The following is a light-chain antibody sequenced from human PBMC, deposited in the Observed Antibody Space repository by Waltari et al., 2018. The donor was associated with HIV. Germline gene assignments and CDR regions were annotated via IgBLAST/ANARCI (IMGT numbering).Light chain of an antibody. CDR2: EVY. CDR3: TSYAGSDNLML. V-gene: IGLV2-8*01. J-gene: IGLJ2*01. CDR1: NNDVGPYDY. Sequence: QSVLTQPPTASGSPGPSVTISCSGTNNDVGPYDYVSWYQQHPDKAPRLIIYEVYKRPSGVPDRFSGSKSGNTASLTVSGLQAEDEADYYCTSYAGSDNLMLFGGGTKVTVL.